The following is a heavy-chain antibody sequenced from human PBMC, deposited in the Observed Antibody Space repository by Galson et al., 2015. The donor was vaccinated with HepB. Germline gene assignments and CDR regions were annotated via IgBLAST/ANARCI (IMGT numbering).Heavy chain of an antibody. CDR3: ASVTHFHQSGGHSWWFDP. V-gene: IGHV1-69*06. J-gene: IGHJ5*02. CDR2: IIPIIGTP. D-gene: IGHD2-15*01. CDR1: EGSFSPYA. Sequence: SVKVSCKASEGSFSPYAVSWVRQAPGQGLEWMGGIIPIIGTPNYAQKFQDRLIISADRATNTAYMELRSLRSDDTAVYYCASVTHFHQSGGHSWWFDPWGQGTLVTVSS.